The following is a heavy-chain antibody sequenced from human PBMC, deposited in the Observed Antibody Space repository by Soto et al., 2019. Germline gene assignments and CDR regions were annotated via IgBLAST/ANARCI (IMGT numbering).Heavy chain of an antibody. V-gene: IGHV1-3*01. J-gene: IGHJ4*02. Sequence: ASVKVSCKASGYTFTSYAMHWVRQAPGQRLEWMGWINAGNGNTKYSQKFQGRVTITRDTSASTAYMELSSLRSEDTAVYYCARADPVLRYFDWLLSQTNYYFDYWGQGTLVTVSS. CDR2: INAGNGNT. CDR1: GYTFTSYA. D-gene: IGHD3-9*01. CDR3: ARADPVLRYFDWLLSQTNYYFDY.